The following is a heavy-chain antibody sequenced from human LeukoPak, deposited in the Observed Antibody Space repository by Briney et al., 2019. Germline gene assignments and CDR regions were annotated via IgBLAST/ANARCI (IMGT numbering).Heavy chain of an antibody. D-gene: IGHD2-21*02. CDR2: IIPIFGTA. CDR1: GGTFNSYA. J-gene: IGHJ6*02. CDR3: ARSYCGGDCTYYYYGMDV. Sequence: ASVKVSCKASGGTFNSYAISWVRQAPGQGLEWMGGIIPIFGTANYAQKFQGRVTITADESTSTAYMELSSLRSEDTAVYYCARSYCGGDCTYYYYGMDVWGQGTTVTVSS. V-gene: IGHV1-69*13.